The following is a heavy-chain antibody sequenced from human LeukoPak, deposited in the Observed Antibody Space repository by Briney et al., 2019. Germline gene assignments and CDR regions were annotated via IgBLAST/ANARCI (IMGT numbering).Heavy chain of an antibody. Sequence: SETLSLTCAVYGGSFSGYYWSWIRQPPGKGLEWIGEINHSGSTNYNPSLKSRVTISVDTSKNQFSLKLSSVTAADTAVYYCARDWGELLPSVAFDIWGQGTMVTVSS. D-gene: IGHD1-26*01. CDR1: GGSFSGYY. J-gene: IGHJ3*02. CDR3: ARDWGELLPSVAFDI. CDR2: INHSGST. V-gene: IGHV4-34*01.